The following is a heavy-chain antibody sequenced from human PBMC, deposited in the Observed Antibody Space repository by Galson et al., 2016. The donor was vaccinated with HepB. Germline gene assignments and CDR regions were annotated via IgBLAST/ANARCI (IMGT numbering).Heavy chain of an antibody. V-gene: IGHV4-59*01. Sequence: ETLSLTCTVSGGSISDYYWTWVRQPPGKVLEWIGYISYSGSTNYNPSLKSRVTISVDTSKNQFSLKLNSVTSAVTAVYYCARTYSGAYYGFFYYLDVWGQGTTVTVSS. CDR1: GGSISDYY. J-gene: IGHJ6*03. CDR3: ARTYSGAYYGFFYYLDV. D-gene: IGHD1-26*01. CDR2: ISYSGST.